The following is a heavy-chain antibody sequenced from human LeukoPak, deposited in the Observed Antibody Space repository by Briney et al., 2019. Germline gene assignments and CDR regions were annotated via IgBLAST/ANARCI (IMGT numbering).Heavy chain of an antibody. Sequence: PGGSLRLSCAASGFTFSGSAMHWVRQASGKGLEWVGRIRSKANSYATAYAASVKGRSTISRDDSKNTAYLQMNSLKTEDTAVYYCTRHVVGATLGYYYYYMDVWGKGTTVTVSS. J-gene: IGHJ6*03. CDR2: IRSKANSYAT. CDR1: GFTFSGSA. V-gene: IGHV3-73*01. CDR3: TRHVVGATLGYYYYYMDV. D-gene: IGHD1-26*01.